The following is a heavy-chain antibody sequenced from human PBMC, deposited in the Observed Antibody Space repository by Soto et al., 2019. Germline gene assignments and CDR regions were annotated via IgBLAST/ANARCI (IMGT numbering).Heavy chain of an antibody. CDR3: AKGLVLRFLEWLFTPQDY. Sequence: PGGSLRLSCAASGFTFSSYGMHWVRQAPGKGLEWVAVISYDGSNKYYADSAKGRFTISRDNSKNTLYLQMNSLRAEDTAVYYCAKGLVLRFLEWLFTPQDYWGQGTLVTVSS. CDR2: ISYDGSNK. J-gene: IGHJ4*02. D-gene: IGHD3-3*01. V-gene: IGHV3-30*18. CDR1: GFTFSSYG.